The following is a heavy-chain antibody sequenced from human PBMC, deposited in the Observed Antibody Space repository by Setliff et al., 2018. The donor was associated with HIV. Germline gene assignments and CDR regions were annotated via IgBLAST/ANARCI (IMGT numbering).Heavy chain of an antibody. CDR1: GFTFSSYA. CDR2: ISYDGSNK. V-gene: IGHV3-30*01. Sequence: GGSLRLSCAASGFTFSSYAMHWVRQAPGKGLEWVAVISYDGSNKYYADSVKGRFTISRDNSKNTLYLQMNSLRAEDTAVYYCARDTVPVYYYDSSGYYYYYYMDVWGKGTTVTVSS. CDR3: ARDTVPVYYYDSSGYYYYYYMDV. J-gene: IGHJ6*03. D-gene: IGHD3-22*01.